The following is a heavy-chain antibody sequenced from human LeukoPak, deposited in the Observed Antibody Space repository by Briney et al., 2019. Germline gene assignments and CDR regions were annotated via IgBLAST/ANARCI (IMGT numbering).Heavy chain of an antibody. V-gene: IGHV3-23*01. CDR2: ISGSGGST. CDR1: GFTFSSYA. Sequence: GGSLRLSCAASGFTFSSYAMSWVRQAPGKGLEWVSAISGSGGSTYYADSVKGRFTISRDNSKNTLYLQMNSLRAEDTAVYYCARVRRAVTGYYYYYMDVWGKGTTVTISS. J-gene: IGHJ6*03. CDR3: ARVRRAVTGYYYYYMDV. D-gene: IGHD1-14*01.